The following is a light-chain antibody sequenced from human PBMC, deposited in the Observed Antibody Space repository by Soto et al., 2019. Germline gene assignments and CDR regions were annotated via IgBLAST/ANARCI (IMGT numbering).Light chain of an antibody. V-gene: IGLV2-14*01. CDR3: SSYTTGSTLYV. J-gene: IGLJ1*01. Sequence: QSALTQPASVSGSPGQSITLSCTGSSNDIGAYKYVSWYQQYPGKAPKLIIFEVSNRPSGVSKRFSGSKSGTAASVTIAGLQAEDDADYQCSSYTTGSTLYVFGGGTKVTVL. CDR1: SNDIGAYKY. CDR2: EVS.